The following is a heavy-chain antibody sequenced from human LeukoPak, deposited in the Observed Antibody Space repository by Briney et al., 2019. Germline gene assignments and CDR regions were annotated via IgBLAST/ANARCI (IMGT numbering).Heavy chain of an antibody. D-gene: IGHD6-19*01. CDR1: GFTFSSYA. CDR3: ARDTTVAGLFDY. J-gene: IGHJ4*02. V-gene: IGHV3-30*01. CDR2: ISYDGSNK. Sequence: GGSLRLSCAASGFTFSSYAMHWVRQAPGKGLERVAVISYDGSNKYYADSVKGRFTISRDNSKNTLYLQMNSLRAEDTAVYYCARDTTVAGLFDYWGQGTLVTVSS.